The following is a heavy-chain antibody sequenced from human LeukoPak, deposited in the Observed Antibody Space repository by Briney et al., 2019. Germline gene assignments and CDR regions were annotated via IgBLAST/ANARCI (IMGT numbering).Heavy chain of an antibody. J-gene: IGHJ4*02. V-gene: IGHV3-30*18. D-gene: IGHD3-10*01. Sequence: GRTLRLSCAASGFTFSNYGMHWVRQAPGKGLEWVAVIAYDGSNEYYAEFVKGRFTISRDNSKNTLYLQMYSLRAEDTAVYFFAKGYGPGNYYFTNFDYWGQGNMVTVSS. CDR3: AKGYGPGNYYFTNFDY. CDR1: GFTFSNYG. CDR2: IAYDGSNE.